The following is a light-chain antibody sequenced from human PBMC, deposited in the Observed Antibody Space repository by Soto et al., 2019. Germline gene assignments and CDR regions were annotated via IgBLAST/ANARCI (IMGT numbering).Light chain of an antibody. CDR1: SSNIGGNP. CDR3: AAWDDSLNGHWV. V-gene: IGLV1-44*01. J-gene: IGLJ3*02. CDR2: ANN. Sequence: SVLTQPPSASGTPGQRVTISCSGSSSNIGGNPVNWYQQLPGTAPKLLIYANNQRPSGVPDRFSGSKSGTSASLAVSGLQSEDEADYYCAAWDDSLNGHWVFGGGTKLTVL.